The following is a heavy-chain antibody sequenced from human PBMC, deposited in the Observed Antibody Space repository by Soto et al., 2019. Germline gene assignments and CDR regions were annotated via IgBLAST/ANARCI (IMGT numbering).Heavy chain of an antibody. CDR2: INPHGGST. CDR1: GDTFTSYY. D-gene: IGHD3-3*01. V-gene: IGHV1-46*01. J-gene: IGHJ5*02. Sequence: ASVKVSCKAPGDTFTSYYLNWVRQAPGQGLEWMGVINPHGGSTKYAQKFQGRITMTRDTSSSTVYLELSSLRSDDTDIYYCARSSGGNFGIIIEGSKSFDPWGQGTLVTVYS. CDR3: ARSSGGNFGIIIEGSKSFDP.